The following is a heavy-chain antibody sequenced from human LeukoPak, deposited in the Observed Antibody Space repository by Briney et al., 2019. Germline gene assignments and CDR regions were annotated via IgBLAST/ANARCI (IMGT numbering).Heavy chain of an antibody. V-gene: IGHV4-34*01. CDR3: ARGRFHCSPRFDP. D-gene: IGHD2-21*01. J-gene: IGHJ5*02. Sequence: SETLSLTCAVYGGSFSGYYWSWIRQPPGKGLEWIGEINHSGSTNYNPSLKSRVTISVDTSKNQFSLKLSSVTAADTAVYYCARGRFHCSPRFDPWGQGTLVTVSS. CDR1: GGSFSGYY. CDR2: INHSGST.